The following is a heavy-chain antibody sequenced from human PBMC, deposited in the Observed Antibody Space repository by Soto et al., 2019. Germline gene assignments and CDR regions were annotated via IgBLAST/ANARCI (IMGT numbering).Heavy chain of an antibody. J-gene: IGHJ5*02. V-gene: IGHV3-33*01. CDR3: ARDVGGQAAGPGWFDP. CDR1: GFTFSSYG. D-gene: IGHD6-13*01. Sequence: QEQLVESGGGVVQPGRSLTLSCAASGFTFSSYGMNWVRQAPGKGLEWVAVIWNDGSRKYYADSVKGRFTISRDNSKNTLYLQMVTLIAEDTAVYYCARDVGGQAAGPGWFDPWGQGALVSVSS. CDR2: IWNDGSRK.